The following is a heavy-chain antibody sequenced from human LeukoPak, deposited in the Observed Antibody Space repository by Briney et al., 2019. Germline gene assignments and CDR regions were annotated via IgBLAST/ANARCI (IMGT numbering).Heavy chain of an antibody. CDR2: IYYSGST. CDR3: ARDRAIAVAGTEWDY. J-gene: IGHJ4*02. Sequence: PSETLSLTCTVSGGSISSYYWSWIRQPPGKGLEWIGSIYYSGSTHYNPSLKSRVTISVDTSKNQLSLKLSSVTAADTAVYYCARDRAIAVAGTEWDYWGQGNLVTVSS. CDR1: GGSISSYY. D-gene: IGHD6-13*01. V-gene: IGHV4-39*07.